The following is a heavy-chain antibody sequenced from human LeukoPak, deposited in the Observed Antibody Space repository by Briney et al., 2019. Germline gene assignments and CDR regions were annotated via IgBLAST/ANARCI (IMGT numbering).Heavy chain of an antibody. CDR1: GGSISSSSYY. J-gene: IGHJ4*02. CDR3: SKGGYYDSSGYDY. CDR2: IYYSGST. V-gene: IGHV4-39*07. D-gene: IGHD3-22*01. Sequence: NASETLSLTCTVSGGSISSSSYYWGWIRQPPGKGLEWIGSIYYSGSTYYNPSLKSRVTISVDTSKNQFSLKLSSVTAADTAVYYCSKGGYYDSSGYDYWGQGTLVTVSS.